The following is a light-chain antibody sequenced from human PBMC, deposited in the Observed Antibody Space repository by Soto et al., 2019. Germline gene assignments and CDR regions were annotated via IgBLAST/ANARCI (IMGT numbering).Light chain of an antibody. CDR2: GNS. CDR1: SSNIGSNY. J-gene: IGLJ1*01. Sequence: QSVLTQPPSASGTPGQRVTISCSGSSSNIGSNYVYWYQQLPGTAPKLLIYGNSNRPSGVPDRFSGSKSGTSASLAITGLQAEDEADYYCQTFDNSLSGSVFGTGTKVTVL. CDR3: QTFDNSLSGSV. V-gene: IGLV1-47*02.